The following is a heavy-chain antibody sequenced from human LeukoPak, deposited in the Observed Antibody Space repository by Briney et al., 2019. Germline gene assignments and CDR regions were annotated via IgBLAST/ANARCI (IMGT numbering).Heavy chain of an antibody. CDR1: GFTFSSYA. J-gene: IGHJ4*02. D-gene: IGHD3-10*01. V-gene: IGHV3-23*01. CDR2: ISVSGENT. CDR3: AKYGSGSYYNGLY. Sequence: GGSLRLSCAASGFTFSSYAMTWVRQAPGNGLQWVSTISVSGENTYYADSVKGRFTISRDISKSTLYLQMNSLRDEDTAVYYCAKYGSGSYYNGLYWGQGTLVTVSS.